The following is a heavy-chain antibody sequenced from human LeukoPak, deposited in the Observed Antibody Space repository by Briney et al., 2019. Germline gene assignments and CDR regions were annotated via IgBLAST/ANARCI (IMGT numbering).Heavy chain of an antibody. CDR1: GYTFTSYY. J-gene: IGHJ4*02. D-gene: IGHD3-22*01. CDR2: INPSGGST. CDR3: ARAAYDSNGFTANHDY. V-gene: IGHV1-46*01. Sequence: GASVKVSCKASGYTFTSYYMHWVRQAPGQGLEWMGIINPSGGSTSYAQKFQGRVTMTRDTSTSTVYMELSSLRSEDTAVYYCARAAYDSNGFTANHDYWGQGTLVTVSS.